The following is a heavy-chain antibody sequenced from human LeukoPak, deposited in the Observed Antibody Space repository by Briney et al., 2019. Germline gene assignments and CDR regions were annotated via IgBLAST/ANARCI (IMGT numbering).Heavy chain of an antibody. CDR1: GFDLNTYE. CDR3: ARGDPHADL. V-gene: IGHV3-48*03. J-gene: IGHJ5*02. CDR2: ITISGHTK. Sequence: PGGSLRLSCAASGFDLNTYEMNWVRQAPGKGLEWIADITISGHTKNYADSVKGRFTISRDNAGTSLYLQMNSLRVEDTGVYYCARGDPHADLWGQGNLVTVSS.